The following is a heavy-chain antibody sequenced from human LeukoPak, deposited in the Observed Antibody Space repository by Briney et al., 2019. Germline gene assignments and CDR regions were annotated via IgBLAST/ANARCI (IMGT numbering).Heavy chain of an antibody. CDR1: GGSISSYY. CDR3: ARNYDRNWFDP. Sequence: KSSETLSLTCTVSGGSISSYYWSWIRQPPGKGLEWNGYIYYSGSTNNNPSLKSRVTISVDTSKNQFSLKLSSVTAADTAVYYCARNYDRNWFDPWGQGTLVTVSS. V-gene: IGHV4-59*01. J-gene: IGHJ5*02. CDR2: IYYSGST. D-gene: IGHD3-3*01.